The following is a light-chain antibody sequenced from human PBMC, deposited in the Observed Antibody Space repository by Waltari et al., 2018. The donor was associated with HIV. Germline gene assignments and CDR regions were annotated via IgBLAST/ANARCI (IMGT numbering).Light chain of an antibody. V-gene: IGLV2-8*01. Sequence: QSALTQPPSASGSPGQSVTISCTGTSTDVGGYNYVSWYQQHPGKAPKLIIDEVTKRPSGVPDRFSGSKSGNTASLTVSGLQAEDEADYYCSSYAGSYYVLFGGGTKVTVL. J-gene: IGLJ2*01. CDR2: EVT. CDR1: STDVGGYNY. CDR3: SSYAGSYYVL.